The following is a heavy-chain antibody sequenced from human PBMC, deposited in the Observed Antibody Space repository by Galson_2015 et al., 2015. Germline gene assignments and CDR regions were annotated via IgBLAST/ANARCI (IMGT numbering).Heavy chain of an antibody. CDR3: AKGMDNFWSGLDY. D-gene: IGHD3-3*01. V-gene: IGHV3-23*01. CDR1: GFTFSNYA. CDR2: ISESGDNT. Sequence: SLGLSCAASGFTFSNYAMNWVRQAPGKGLEWVSTISESGDNTYYAGSVKGRFTISRDNSKNTLYLQMNSLRAEDTAIYYCAKGMDNFWSGLDYWGQGTLVTVSS. J-gene: IGHJ4*02.